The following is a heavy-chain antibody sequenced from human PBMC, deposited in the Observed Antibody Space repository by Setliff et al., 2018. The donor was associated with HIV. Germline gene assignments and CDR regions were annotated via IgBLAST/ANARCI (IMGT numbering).Heavy chain of an antibody. J-gene: IGHJ4*02. CDR2: TYYSGYT. Sequence: SETLSLSCAASGFTFSKFSMSWVRQPPGKGLEWIGYTYYSGYTQYNPSLKSRVTISVDTSKNQFSLKLRSVSAADTAVYYCARASSGYLIVHYWGQGTLVTVSS. CDR1: GFTFSKFS. V-gene: IGHV4-30-4*08. D-gene: IGHD3-22*01. CDR3: ARASSGYLIVHY.